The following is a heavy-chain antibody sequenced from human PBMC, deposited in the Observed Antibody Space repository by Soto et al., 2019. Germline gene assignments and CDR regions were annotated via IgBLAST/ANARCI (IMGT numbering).Heavy chain of an antibody. CDR2: ISAYNGNT. Sequence: GASVKVSCKASGYTFTSYGISWVRQAPGQGLEWMGWISAYNGNTNYAQKLQGRVTMTTDTSTSTAYMELRSLRSDDTAVYYCARDPVPAAIMGYNWFDPWGQGTLVTVSS. V-gene: IGHV1-18*04. CDR1: GYTFTSYG. CDR3: ARDPVPAAIMGYNWFDP. D-gene: IGHD2-2*02. J-gene: IGHJ5*02.